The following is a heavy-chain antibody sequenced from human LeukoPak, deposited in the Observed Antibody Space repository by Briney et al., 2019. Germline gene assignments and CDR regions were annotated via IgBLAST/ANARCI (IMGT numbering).Heavy chain of an antibody. CDR3: AARGCYSTNCYALGY. V-gene: IGHV4-39*01. J-gene: IGHJ4*02. D-gene: IGHD2-2*01. CDR1: GASMSTSNYY. CDR2: IYNSGST. Sequence: SETLSLTCNVSGASMSTSNYYWGWVRQSPGKGLEWIGSIYNSGSTYYNPSLKSRVSMSVDTSKNQFYLKLTSVTAADTAVYFCAARGCYSTNCYALGYWGQGTLLAVSS.